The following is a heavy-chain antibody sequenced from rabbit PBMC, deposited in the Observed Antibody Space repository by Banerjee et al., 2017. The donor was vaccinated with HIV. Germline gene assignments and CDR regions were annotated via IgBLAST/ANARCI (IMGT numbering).Heavy chain of an antibody. D-gene: IGHD7-1*01. J-gene: IGHJ3*01. Sequence: QEQLEESGGDLVKPGASLTLTCTASGFSFSSGYDMSWVRQAPGKGLEWIGYINAGSGGTYYASWAKGRFTISRTSSTTVTLQMTSLTAADTATYFCARGYPGYVDYGFTRLDLWGQGTLVTVS. CDR1: GFSFSSGYD. V-gene: IGHV1S45*01. CDR3: ARGYPGYVDYGFTRLDL. CDR2: INAGSGGT.